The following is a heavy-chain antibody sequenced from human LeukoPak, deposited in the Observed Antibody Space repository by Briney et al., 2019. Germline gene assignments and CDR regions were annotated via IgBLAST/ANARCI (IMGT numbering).Heavy chain of an antibody. CDR2: ISWDGGST. J-gene: IGHJ4*02. V-gene: IGHV3-43*01. Sequence: GGSLRLSCAASGFTFDDYTMHWVRQAPGKGLEWVSLISWDGGSTYYADSVKGRFTISRDNSKNSLYLQMNSLRTEDTALYYCAKDILSIAAAGRGGFDYWGQGTLVTVSS. CDR3: AKDILSIAAAGRGGFDY. D-gene: IGHD6-13*01. CDR1: GFTFDDYT.